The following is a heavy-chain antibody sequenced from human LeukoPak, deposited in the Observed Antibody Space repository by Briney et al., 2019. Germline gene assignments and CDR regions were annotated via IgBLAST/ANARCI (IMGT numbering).Heavy chain of an antibody. D-gene: IGHD3-22*01. J-gene: IGHJ4*02. Sequence: GGSLRLSCVVSGFSPSNYAMSWVRQAPGKGLEWVAGISDSGGRTNYADSVKGRFTISRDNPKNTLYLQMNSLRAEDTAVYFCAKRGVVIRVILVGFHKEAYYFDSRGQGALVTVSS. CDR2: ISDSGGRT. CDR1: GFSPSNYA. V-gene: IGHV3-23*01. CDR3: AKRGVVIRVILVGFHKEAYYFDS.